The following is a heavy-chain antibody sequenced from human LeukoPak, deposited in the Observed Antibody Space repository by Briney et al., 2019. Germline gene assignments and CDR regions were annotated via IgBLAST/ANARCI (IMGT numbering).Heavy chain of an antibody. D-gene: IGHD3-10*01. CDR3: ARETPRPVRWYGELFGGAFDI. CDR2: IIPIFGTA. CDR1: GGTFSSYA. Sequence: SVKVSCKASGGTFSSYAISWVRQAPGQGLELMGGIIPIFGTANYAQKFQGRVTITADESTSTAYMELSSLRSEDTAVYYCARETPRPVRWYGELFGGAFDIWGQGTMVTVSS. V-gene: IGHV1-69*13. J-gene: IGHJ3*02.